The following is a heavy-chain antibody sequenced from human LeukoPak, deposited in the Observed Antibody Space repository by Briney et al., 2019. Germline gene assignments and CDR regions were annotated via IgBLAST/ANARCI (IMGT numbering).Heavy chain of an antibody. CDR1: GYTFTSYD. J-gene: IGHJ6*03. CDR2: MNPNSGNT. CDR3: ARGVYYYYMDV. V-gene: IGHV1-8*03. Sequence: GASVTVTCKASGYTFTSYDINWVRQAAGQGLEWMGWMNPNSGNTVYAQKFQGRVTITRNTSISTAYMELSSLRSEDTAVYYCARGVYYYYMDVWGKGTTVAVSS.